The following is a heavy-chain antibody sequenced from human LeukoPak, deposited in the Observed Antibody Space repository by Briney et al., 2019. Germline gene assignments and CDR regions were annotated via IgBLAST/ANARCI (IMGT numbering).Heavy chain of an antibody. V-gene: IGHV3-7*01. D-gene: IGHD2-2*02. CDR1: GFTFSNYW. CDR3: ARDPFCSSTSCYTSGMDV. CDR2: INQDGSDK. Sequence: GGSLRLSCAASGFTFSNYWMSWVRQAPGKGLEWVANINQDGSDKYYVDSVKGRFTISRDNAKNSLYPQMNSLRAEDTAVYYCARDPFCSSTSCYTSGMDVWGQGTTVTVSS. J-gene: IGHJ6*02.